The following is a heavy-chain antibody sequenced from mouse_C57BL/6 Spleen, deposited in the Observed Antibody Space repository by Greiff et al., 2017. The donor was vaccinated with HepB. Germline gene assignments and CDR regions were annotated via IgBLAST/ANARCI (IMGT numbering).Heavy chain of an antibody. J-gene: IGHJ4*01. D-gene: IGHD2-5*01. CDR2: IYPGDGDT. Sequence: QVQLQQSGPELVKPGASVKISCKASGYAFSSSWMNWVKQRPGKGLEWIGRIYPGDGDTNYNGKFKGKATLTADKSSSTAYMQLSSLTSEDSAVYFCARPLYYSNYEDYAMDYWGQGTSVTVSS. CDR3: ARPLYYSNYEDYAMDY. V-gene: IGHV1-82*01. CDR1: GYAFSSSW.